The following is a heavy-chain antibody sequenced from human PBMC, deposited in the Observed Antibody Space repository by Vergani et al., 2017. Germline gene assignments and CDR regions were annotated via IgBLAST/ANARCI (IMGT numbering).Heavy chain of an antibody. V-gene: IGHV3-33*06. Sequence: QVQLVESGGGVVQPGRSLRLSCAASGFTFSSYGMHWVRQAPGKGLEWVAVIWYDGSNKYYADSVKGRFTISRDNSKNTLYLQMNSLRAEDTAVYYCAKADYDSSGYLDYWGQGTLVTVSS. J-gene: IGHJ4*02. CDR2: IWYDGSNK. D-gene: IGHD3-22*01. CDR3: AKADYDSSGYLDY. CDR1: GFTFSSYG.